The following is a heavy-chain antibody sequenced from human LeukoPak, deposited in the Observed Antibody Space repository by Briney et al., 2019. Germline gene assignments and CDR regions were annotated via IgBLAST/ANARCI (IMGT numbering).Heavy chain of an antibody. D-gene: IGHD3-10*01. Sequence: SETLSLTCAVYGGSFSGYYWSWIRQPPGKGLEWIGEINHSGSTNYNPSLKSRVTISVDTSKNQFSLKLSSVTAADTAVYYCARGLLWFGESHGFDYWGQGTLVTVSS. CDR3: ARGLLWFGESHGFDY. CDR2: INHSGST. CDR1: GGSFSGYY. V-gene: IGHV4-34*01. J-gene: IGHJ4*02.